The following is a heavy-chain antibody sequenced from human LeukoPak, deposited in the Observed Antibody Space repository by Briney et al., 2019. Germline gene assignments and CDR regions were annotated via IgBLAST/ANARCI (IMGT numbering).Heavy chain of an antibody. V-gene: IGHV4-59*01. CDR3: ARVSASGTPDY. CDR2: LYNSGNT. D-gene: IGHD3-10*01. CDR1: GGSISSYH. J-gene: IGHJ4*02. Sequence: SETLSLTCTVSGGSISSYHWSWIRQPPGKGLEWIGNLYNSGNTKYNPSLKNRVTISVDTTKNQFSLKLTSVTAADTAVYYCARVSASGTPDYWGQGTLVTVSS.